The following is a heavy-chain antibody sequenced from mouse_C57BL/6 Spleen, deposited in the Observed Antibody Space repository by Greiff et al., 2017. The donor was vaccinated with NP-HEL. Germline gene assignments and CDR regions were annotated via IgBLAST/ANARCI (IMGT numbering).Heavy chain of an antibody. CDR3: ARGPNVSGYYYAMDY. CDR1: GYTFTSYW. CDR2: IDPSDSYT. V-gene: IGHV1-69*01. D-gene: IGHD3-1*01. Sequence: VQLQQSGAELVMPGASVKLSCKASGYTFTSYWMHWVKQRPGQGLEWIGEIDPSDSYTNYNQKFKGKSTLTVDKSSSTAYMHLSSLTSEDSAVYYCARGPNVSGYYYAMDYWGQGTSVTVSS. J-gene: IGHJ4*01.